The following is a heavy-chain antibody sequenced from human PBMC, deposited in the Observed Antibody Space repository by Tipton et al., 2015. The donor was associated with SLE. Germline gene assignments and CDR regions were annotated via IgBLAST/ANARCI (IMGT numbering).Heavy chain of an antibody. CDR2: VYSDGST. V-gene: IGHV4-31*01. J-gene: IGHJ4*02. D-gene: IGHD1-7*01. Sequence: TLSLTCTVSGVSISSGGYWSWIRRHPGKGLEWIGYVYSDGSTYYNPSLKTPVTMSVDTSKNQFSLKLSSVTAADTAVYHCTRVPRYNWNYIADWGQGTLVSVSS. CDR1: GVSISSGGY. CDR3: TRVPRYNWNYIAD.